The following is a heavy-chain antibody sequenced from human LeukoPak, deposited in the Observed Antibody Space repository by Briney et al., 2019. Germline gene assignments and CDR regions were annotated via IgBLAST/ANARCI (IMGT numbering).Heavy chain of an antibody. V-gene: IGHV4-4*07. CDR3: AMTQYTDVDLDDYYMDV. J-gene: IGHJ6*03. Sequence: PSDTLSLTCTVSSGSIVGYSWTWIRQPAGKGLQWIGHFLSGGTTNYNPSLKSRVTISLDKSKNHVSLRLTSVTAADTAVYFCAMTQYTDVDLDDYYMDVWGKGTAVTVSS. CDR1: SGSIVGYS. D-gene: IGHD3/OR15-3a*01. CDR2: FLSGGTT.